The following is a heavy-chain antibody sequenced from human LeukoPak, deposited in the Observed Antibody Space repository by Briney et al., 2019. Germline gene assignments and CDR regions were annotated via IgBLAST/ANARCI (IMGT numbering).Heavy chain of an antibody. CDR1: GFTFSSYG. CDR3: CLLRDWDY. Sequence: GGSLRLSCAASGFTFSSYGMHWVRQAPGKGLEWVAVISYDGSNKYYADSVKGRFTISRDNSKNTLYLQMNSLRAEDTAAYYCCLLRDWDYWGQGTLVTVSS. D-gene: IGHD4/OR15-4a*01. V-gene: IGHV3-30*03. CDR2: ISYDGSNK. J-gene: IGHJ4*02.